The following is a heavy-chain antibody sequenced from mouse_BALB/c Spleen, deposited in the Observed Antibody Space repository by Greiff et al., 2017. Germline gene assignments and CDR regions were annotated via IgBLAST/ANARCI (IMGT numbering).Heavy chain of an antibody. Sequence: VQLQQSGPELVKPGASVKMSCKASGYTFTDYYMDWVKQSHGESFEWIGRVNPYNGGTSYNQKFKGKATLTVDKSSSTAYMELNSLTSEDSAVYYCARGEWDEDYFDYWGQGTTLTVSS. CDR1: GYTFTDYY. J-gene: IGHJ2*01. CDR2: VNPYNGGT. V-gene: IGHV1-19*01. D-gene: IGHD4-1*01. CDR3: ARGEWDEDYFDY.